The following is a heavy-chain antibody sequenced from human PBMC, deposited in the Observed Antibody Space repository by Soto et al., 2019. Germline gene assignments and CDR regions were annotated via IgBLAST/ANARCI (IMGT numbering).Heavy chain of an antibody. CDR3: ARDENIVVVPAATDYYYYYGMDV. J-gene: IGHJ6*02. V-gene: IGHV1-69*01. CDR1: GGTFSSYA. CDR2: IIPIFGTA. Sequence: QVQLVQSGAEVKKPGSSVKVSCKASGGTFSSYAISWVRQAPGQGLEWMGGIIPIFGTANYAQKFQGRVKITADESTSTAYMELRSLRSEDTAVYYCARDENIVVVPAATDYYYYYGMDVWGQGTTVTVSS. D-gene: IGHD2-2*01.